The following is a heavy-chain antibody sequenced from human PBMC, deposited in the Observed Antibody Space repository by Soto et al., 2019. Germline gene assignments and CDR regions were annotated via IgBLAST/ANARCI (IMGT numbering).Heavy chain of an antibody. V-gene: IGHV4-34*01. Sequence: SETLSLTCAVYGGSFSGYYWSWIRQPPGKGLEWIGEINHSGSTNYNPSLKSRVTISVDASKNQFSLKLSSVTAADTAVYYCARGNRKSTKTGIEVAGPRHWFDPWGQGTLVTVSS. CDR3: ARGNRKSTKTGIEVAGPRHWFDP. CDR2: INHSGST. CDR1: GGSFSGYY. D-gene: IGHD6-19*01. J-gene: IGHJ5*02.